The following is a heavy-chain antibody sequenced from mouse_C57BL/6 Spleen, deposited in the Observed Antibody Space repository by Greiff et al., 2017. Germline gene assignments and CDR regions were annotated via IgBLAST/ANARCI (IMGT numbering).Heavy chain of an antibody. Sequence: EVKLMESGGGLVQPGGSMKLSCVASGFTFSNYWMNWVRQSPGKGLEWVAQIRLKSDNYATHYAYSVKGRFTNTRDDSKSSVYLQMNNLRAEDTGIYYCTGSIYDGYYGDYWGQGTTLTVSS. CDR1: GFTFSNYW. D-gene: IGHD2-3*01. CDR3: TGSIYDGYYGDY. CDR2: IRLKSDNYAT. V-gene: IGHV6-3*01. J-gene: IGHJ2*01.